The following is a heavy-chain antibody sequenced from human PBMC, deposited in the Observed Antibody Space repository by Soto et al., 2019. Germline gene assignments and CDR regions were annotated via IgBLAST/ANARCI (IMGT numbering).Heavy chain of an antibody. CDR3: ARSDCTGAYCYSWPFNYGVDV. CDR2: IWYDGSNK. V-gene: IGHV3-33*08. Sequence: QVQLVESGGGVVQPGGSLRLSCTTSGFTFNTCGMHWVRQAPGKGLEWVAIIWYDGSNKYYADSVRGRFTISRDNSKNTLSLQMNSLRAEDTALYYCARSDCTGAYCYSWPFNYGVDVWGQGTTVTVSS. CDR1: GFTFNTCG. J-gene: IGHJ6*02. D-gene: IGHD2-15*01.